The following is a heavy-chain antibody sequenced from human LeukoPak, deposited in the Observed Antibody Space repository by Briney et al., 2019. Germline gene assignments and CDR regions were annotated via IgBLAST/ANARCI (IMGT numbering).Heavy chain of an antibody. CDR2: FDPEDGET. CDR3: ATGGYDYYYYYGMDV. D-gene: IGHD5-12*01. CDR1: GYTLTELS. Sequence: ASVKVSCKVSGYTLTELSMHWVRQALGKGLEWMGGFDPEDGETIYAQKFQGRVTMTEDTSTDTAYMELSSLRSEDTAVYYCATGGYDYYYYYGMDVWGQGTTVTVSS. J-gene: IGHJ6*02. V-gene: IGHV1-24*01.